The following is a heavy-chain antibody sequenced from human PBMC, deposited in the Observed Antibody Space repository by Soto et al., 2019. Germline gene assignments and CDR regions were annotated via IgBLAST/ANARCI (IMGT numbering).Heavy chain of an antibody. V-gene: IGHV4-31*03. CDR2: IYYSGST. J-gene: IGHJ6*02. CDR1: GDSISSGGYY. Sequence: PSETLSLTCTVSGDSISSGGYYWSWIRQHPGKGLEWIGYIYYSGSTYYNPSLKSRVTISVDTSKNQFSLKLSSVTAADTAVYYCARVGGTAEGTYVWPYSLTSGMDVWGQGTTVTVSS. D-gene: IGHD3-16*01. CDR3: ARVGGTAEGTYVWPYSLTSGMDV.